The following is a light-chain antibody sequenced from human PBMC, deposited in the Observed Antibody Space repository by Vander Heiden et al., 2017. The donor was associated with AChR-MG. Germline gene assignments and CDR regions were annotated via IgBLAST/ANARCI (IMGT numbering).Light chain of an antibody. Sequence: QSVLTQPPSASGTPGQRVPISCSGSSSNIGNNAVNWYQQLPGTAPKLLIYSTNQRPSGVPDRFSGSKSGTSASLAISSLQSEDEADYYCAAWDDSLSASYVFGTGTRVTVL. J-gene: IGLJ1*01. CDR2: STN. CDR3: AAWDDSLSASYV. V-gene: IGLV1-44*01. CDR1: SSNIGNNA.